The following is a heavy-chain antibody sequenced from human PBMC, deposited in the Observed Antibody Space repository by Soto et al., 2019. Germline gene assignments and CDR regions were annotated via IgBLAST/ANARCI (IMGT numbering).Heavy chain of an antibody. D-gene: IGHD2-2*01. CDR2: IIPMLTVT. CDR1: GGTFSTYT. V-gene: IGHV1-69*02. CDR3: SIGSWSAETFDV. Sequence: QVHLEQSGAEVKKPGSSVKVSCKAAGGTFSTYTLIWVRQAPGQGLEWMGRIIPMLTVTNYAKKLQGRVTLTADKSTSTAFMELTSLTSDDTAVYYCSIGSWSAETFDVWGQGTMVTVSS. J-gene: IGHJ3*01.